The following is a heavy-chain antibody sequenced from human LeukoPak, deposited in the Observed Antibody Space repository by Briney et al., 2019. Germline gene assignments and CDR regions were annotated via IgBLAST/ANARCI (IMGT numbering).Heavy chain of an antibody. V-gene: IGHV3-23*01. J-gene: IGHJ3*02. Sequence: GGSLRLSCAVSGITFSSYAMSWVRQAPGKGLEWVSAISGSGVSTYYADSVKGRFTISRDNSKNTLYLQMNSLRAEDTAVYYCAKDRERPNWGATRTSKHAFDIWGQGTMVTVSS. CDR3: AKDRERPNWGATRTSKHAFDI. CDR2: ISGSGVST. CDR1: GITFSSYA. D-gene: IGHD7-27*01.